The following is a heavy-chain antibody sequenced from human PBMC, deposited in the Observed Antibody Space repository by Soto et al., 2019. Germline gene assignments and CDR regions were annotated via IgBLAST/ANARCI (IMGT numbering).Heavy chain of an antibody. D-gene: IGHD3-22*01. CDR3: AHEPFTTTGAFDP. Sequence: QITLKESGPALVKPTQTLTLTCTFSGFSLTRGVGVAWIRQPPGKALEWLALIYWDDDKRYSSSLKSRLTITKHTSKIHVVLIMTNFDPVDTPTYYCAHEPFTTTGAFDPWGQGTLVTFSS. CDR2: IYWDDDK. J-gene: IGHJ5*02. V-gene: IGHV2-5*02. CDR1: GFSLTRGVG.